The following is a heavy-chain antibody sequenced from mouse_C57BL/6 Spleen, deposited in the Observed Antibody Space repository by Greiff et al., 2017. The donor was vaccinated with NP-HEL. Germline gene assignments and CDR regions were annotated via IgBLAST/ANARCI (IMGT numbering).Heavy chain of an antibody. V-gene: IGHV1-22*01. CDR1: GYTFTDYN. CDR3: ASSLYYAMDY. J-gene: IGHJ4*01. Sequence: VQLKQSGPELVKPGASVKMSCKASGYTFTDYNMHWVKQSHGKSLEWIGYINPNNGGTSYNQKFKGKATLTVNKSSSTAYMERRSLTSEDSAVYYCASSLYYAMDYWGQGTSVTVSS. CDR2: INPNNGGT. D-gene: IGHD6-1*01.